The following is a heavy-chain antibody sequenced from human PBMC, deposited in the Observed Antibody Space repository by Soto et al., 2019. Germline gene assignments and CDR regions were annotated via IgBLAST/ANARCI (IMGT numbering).Heavy chain of an antibody. J-gene: IGHJ4*02. V-gene: IGHV4-4*02. CDR3: ARDTYYDFWSGYYRRDYYFDY. CDR1: GGSISSSNW. CDR2: IYHSGST. Sequence: SETLSLTCAVSGGSISSSNWWSWVRQPPGKGLEWIGEIYHSGSTNYNPSLKSRVTISVDKSKNQFSLKLSSVTAADAAVYYCARDTYYDFWSGYYRRDYYFDYWGQGTLVTVSS. D-gene: IGHD3-3*01.